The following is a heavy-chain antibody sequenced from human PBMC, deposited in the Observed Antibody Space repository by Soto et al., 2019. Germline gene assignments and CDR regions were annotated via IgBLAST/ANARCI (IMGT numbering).Heavy chain of an antibody. CDR1: GFSFKNAW. D-gene: IGHD2-2*01. CDR2: IKSKNDGETS. J-gene: IGHJ4*02. Sequence: EVQLVESGGGSARPGGSLRLSCSASGFSFKNAWMSWFRQAPGKGLEWVGVIKSKNDGETSSYSAPVKGRFTMSRDDSKNTLYLQMNSLKIEDRGMYYCVADVPYQGRGEFDFWGQGAPVSVSS. V-gene: IGHV3-15*06. CDR3: VADVPYQGRGEFDF.